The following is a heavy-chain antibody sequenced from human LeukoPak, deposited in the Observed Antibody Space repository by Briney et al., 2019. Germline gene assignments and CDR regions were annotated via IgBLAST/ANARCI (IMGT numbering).Heavy chain of an antibody. J-gene: IGHJ4*02. Sequence: PGASVKVSCKASGYTFTSYYIHWVRQAPGQGLEWLGIINPGGTSTTYAQKFQGRVTMTRDTSTNTVYMELSSLRSEDTAVYYCARDSADYGDYDYWGQGTLVTVSS. CDR2: INPGGTST. CDR1: GYTFTSYY. CDR3: ARDSADYGDYDY. V-gene: IGHV1-46*01. D-gene: IGHD4-17*01.